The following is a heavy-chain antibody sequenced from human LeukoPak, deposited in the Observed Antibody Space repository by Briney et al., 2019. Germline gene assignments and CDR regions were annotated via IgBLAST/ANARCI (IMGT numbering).Heavy chain of an antibody. V-gene: IGHV3-23*01. J-gene: IGHJ4*02. D-gene: IGHD3-22*01. CDR2: ISGSDGST. CDR1: GFTFSSYA. CDR3: AKSRSIITPYYFDY. Sequence: GGSLRLSCAASGFTFSSYAMSWVRQAPGKGLEWVSDISGSDGSTYYADSVKGRFTISRDNSKNTLYLRMNSLRAEDTAVYYCAKSRSIITPYYFDYWGQGTLVTVSS.